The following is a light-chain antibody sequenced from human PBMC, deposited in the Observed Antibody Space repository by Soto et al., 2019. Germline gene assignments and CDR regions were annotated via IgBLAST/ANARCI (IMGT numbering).Light chain of an antibody. CDR3: QQYNNWPWT. CDR1: QSISGT. V-gene: IGKV3-15*01. Sequence: EIVITQSPATLSVSPGGRATLSCRASQSISGTLAWYQQTPGQSPRILIYGASTRDTSFPARFRGSGSGTDFTLSLSRLQSEDFEVYYCQQYNNWPWTFGQGTKVDIK. CDR2: GAS. J-gene: IGKJ1*01.